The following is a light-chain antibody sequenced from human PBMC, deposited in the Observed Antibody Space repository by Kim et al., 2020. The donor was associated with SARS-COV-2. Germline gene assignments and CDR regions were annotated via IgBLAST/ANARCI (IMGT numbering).Light chain of an antibody. Sequence: QAVVTQQPSLTASPGGTVTLTCGSSAAAVTSGHYPYWHQQKPGQAPRILIYPINNRNSWTPARSACSLPGGKAALTLSGAQPEDEADYYCPLTYNNIRIFGGGTQLTVL. J-gene: IGLJ2*01. CDR2: PIN. V-gene: IGLV7-46*01. CDR1: AAAVTSGHY. CDR3: PLTYNNIRI.